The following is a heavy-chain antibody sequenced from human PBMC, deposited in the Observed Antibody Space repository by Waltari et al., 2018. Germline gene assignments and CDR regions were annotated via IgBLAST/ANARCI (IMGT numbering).Heavy chain of an antibody. J-gene: IGHJ6*03. CDR2: FYYMGST. CDR1: GGSISSYY. Sequence: QVQLQESGPGLVKPSETLSLTCTVSGGSISSYYWSWIRQPPGKGLEWIGYFYYMGSTNYNPSLKSRVTISVDTSKNQFSLKLSSVTAADTAVYYCASSFSYYYYYMDVWGKGTTVTVSS. V-gene: IGHV4-59*01. CDR3: ASSFSYYYYYMDV.